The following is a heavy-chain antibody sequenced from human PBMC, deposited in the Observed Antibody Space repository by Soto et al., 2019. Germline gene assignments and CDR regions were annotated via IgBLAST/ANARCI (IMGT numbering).Heavy chain of an antibody. CDR1: GFSLITSGLG. D-gene: IGHD2-15*01. CDR2: IYWDDDK. CDR3: AHRPSYCSGGSCYAGFDY. Sequence: SGPTLVNPTQTLTLTFTFSGFSLITSGLGVGWIRQPPGKALEWLALIYWDDDKRYSPSLKSRLTITKDTSKNQVVLTMTNMDPVDTATYYCAHRPSYCSGGSCYAGFDYWGQRTLVTVSS. J-gene: IGHJ4*02. V-gene: IGHV2-5*02.